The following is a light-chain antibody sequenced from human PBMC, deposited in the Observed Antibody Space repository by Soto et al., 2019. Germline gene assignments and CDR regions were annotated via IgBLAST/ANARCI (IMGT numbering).Light chain of an antibody. J-gene: IGKJ1*01. CDR1: QSLEYSDGKTY. Sequence: DAGLTQSPLSLPVTLGQPASIPCRSSQSLEYSDGKTYLNWYQQRPGQAPRRLLYKVSSRDCGVPDRFSGSGSGTDFTLKISRVEDDDVGVYYCLQASYCQWTLGQGTKGDIK. CDR2: KVS. CDR3: LQASYCQWT. V-gene: IGKV2-30*01.